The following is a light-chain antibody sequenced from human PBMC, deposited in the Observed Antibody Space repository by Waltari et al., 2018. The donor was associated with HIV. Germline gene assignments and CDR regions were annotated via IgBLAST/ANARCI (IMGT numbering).Light chain of an antibody. Sequence: QSVLTQPPSVSGAPAQRVTLSFTGSSSTIGHGYAVNRYQQSPGTAPKALIYGNTYRPSGVPDRFSGSKSGSSASLLITGLQAEDDADYYCQSYDISLSGWVFGGGTKLTVL. J-gene: IGLJ3*02. CDR3: QSYDISLSGWV. CDR2: GNT. V-gene: IGLV1-40*01. CDR1: SSTIGHGYA.